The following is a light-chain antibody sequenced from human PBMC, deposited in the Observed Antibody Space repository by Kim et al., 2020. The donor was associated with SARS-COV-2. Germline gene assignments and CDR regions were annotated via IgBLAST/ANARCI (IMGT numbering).Light chain of an antibody. Sequence: ALGQTVRITCQRDSLRSYYASWYQQKPGQAPLLVLYEKNNRPSGIPDRFSGSSSGNTASLTITGAQAEDEADYYCNSRESGVDHVVFGGGTQLTVL. J-gene: IGLJ3*02. CDR1: SLRSYY. V-gene: IGLV3-19*01. CDR2: EKN. CDR3: NSRESGVDHVV.